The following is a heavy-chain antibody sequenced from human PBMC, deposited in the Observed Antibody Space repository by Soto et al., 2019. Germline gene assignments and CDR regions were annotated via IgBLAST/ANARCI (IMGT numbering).Heavy chain of an antibody. CDR3: ARGGSGSHFDY. CDR2: ISTSGRS. V-gene: IGHV4-4*07. CDR1: GGSISSYY. J-gene: IGHJ4*02. Sequence: PSETLSLTCTVSGGSISSYYWSWIRQPAGKGLEWIGRISTSGRSNYDPSLKSRVTMSVDTSKNQISLRLSSVSAADTAVYYCARGGSGSHFDYWGQGTLVTVSS. D-gene: IGHD3-10*01.